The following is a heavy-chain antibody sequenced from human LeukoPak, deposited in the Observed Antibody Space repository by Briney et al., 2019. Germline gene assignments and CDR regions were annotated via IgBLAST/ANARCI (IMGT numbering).Heavy chain of an antibody. CDR2: ISGSGGST. CDR1: GFTFSNYA. CDR3: AKDDIAARIYYYYMDV. D-gene: IGHD6-6*01. V-gene: IGHV3-23*01. Sequence: GGSLRLSCAASGFTFSNYAMSWVRQAPGKGLEWVSAISGSGGSTYYADSVKGRFTISRDNSKNTLYLQMNSLRAEDTAVYYCAKDDIAARIYYYYMDVWGKGTTVTVSS. J-gene: IGHJ6*03.